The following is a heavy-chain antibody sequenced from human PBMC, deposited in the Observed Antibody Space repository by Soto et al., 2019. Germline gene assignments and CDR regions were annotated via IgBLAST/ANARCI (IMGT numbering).Heavy chain of an antibody. CDR1: GFTFSSYA. Sequence: EVQLLESGGGLVQPGGSLRLSCAASGFTFSSYAMSWVRQAPGKGLEWVSIISGSGGTTYYADSVKGRFTISRDNSKNTLYLQMNSLRAEDTAVYYCAKDQDGSSKILDYWGQGTLVTVSS. CDR2: ISGSGGTT. D-gene: IGHD6-6*01. V-gene: IGHV3-23*01. CDR3: AKDQDGSSKILDY. J-gene: IGHJ4*02.